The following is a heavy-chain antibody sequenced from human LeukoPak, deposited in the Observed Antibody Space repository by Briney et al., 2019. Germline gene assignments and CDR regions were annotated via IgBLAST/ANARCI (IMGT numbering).Heavy chain of an antibody. CDR3: ARHASLRSPYDY. D-gene: IGHD3-16*01. V-gene: IGHV4-59*01. CDR1: GGSISSYY. CDR2: IYYSGST. J-gene: IGHJ4*02. Sequence: SETLSLTCTGSGGSISSYYWSWIRQPPGKGLEWIGYIYYSGSTNYNPSLKSRVTISVDTSKNQFSLKLSSVTAADTAVYYCARHASLRSPYDYWGQGTLVTVSS.